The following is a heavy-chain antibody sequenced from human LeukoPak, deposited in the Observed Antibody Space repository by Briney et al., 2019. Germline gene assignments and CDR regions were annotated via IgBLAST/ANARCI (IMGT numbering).Heavy chain of an antibody. J-gene: IGHJ3*02. CDR1: GGTFSSYA. D-gene: IGHD2-2*01. CDR3: ARGSSHTDAFDI. V-gene: IGHV1-69*13. CDR2: IIPIFGTA. Sequence: ASVKVSCKASGGTFSSYAISWVRQAPGQGLEWMGGIIPIFGTANYAQKFQGRVTITADESTSTAYMELSSLRSEDTAVYYCARGSSHTDAFDIWGQGTMVTVSS.